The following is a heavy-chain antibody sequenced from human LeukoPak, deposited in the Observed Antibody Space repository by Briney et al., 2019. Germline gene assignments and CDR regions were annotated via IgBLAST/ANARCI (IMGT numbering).Heavy chain of an antibody. V-gene: IGHV3-15*01. Sequence: GGSLRLSCAASGFTFSNVWMSWVRQAPGKGLEWVGRIKSKTDGGTTDYAAPVKGRFTISRDDSKNTLYLQMNSLKTEDTAVYYCTTAVWSGTLFDYWGQGTLVTVSS. CDR2: IKSKTDGGTT. J-gene: IGHJ4*02. D-gene: IGHD3-10*01. CDR3: TTAVWSGTLFDY. CDR1: GFTFSNVW.